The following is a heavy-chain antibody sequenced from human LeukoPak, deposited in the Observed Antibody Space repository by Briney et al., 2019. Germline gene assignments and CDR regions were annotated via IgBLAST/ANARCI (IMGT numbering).Heavy chain of an antibody. V-gene: IGHV3-48*03. J-gene: IGHJ4*02. CDR3: ARGDGDYDY. CDR1: GFIFSSYE. D-gene: IGHD4-17*01. CDR2: IGSSGSTV. Sequence: GGSLRLSCAASGFIFSSYEMNWVRQAPGKGLEWVSYIGSSGSTVYYADSVKGRFTISRDNSKNTLYLQMNSLRAEDTAVYYCARGDGDYDYWGQGTLVTVSS.